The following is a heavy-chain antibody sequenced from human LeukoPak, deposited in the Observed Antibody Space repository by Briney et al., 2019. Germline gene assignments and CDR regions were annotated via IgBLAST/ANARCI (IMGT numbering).Heavy chain of an antibody. Sequence: GGSLRLSCAASGFTFSSYWMHWVRQAPGKGLVWVSRIISDGSSTSYADSVKGRFTISRDNAKNTLFLQMNSLRAEDTAVYYWARARFGWNDVLGIDYWGQGTLVTVSS. CDR3: ARARFGWNDVLGIDY. D-gene: IGHD1-1*01. V-gene: IGHV3-74*01. J-gene: IGHJ4*02. CDR1: GFTFSSYW. CDR2: IISDGSST.